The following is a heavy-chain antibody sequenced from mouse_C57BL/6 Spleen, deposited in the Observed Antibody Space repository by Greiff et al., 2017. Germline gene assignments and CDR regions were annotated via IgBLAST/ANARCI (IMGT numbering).Heavy chain of an antibody. CDR1: GYSITSGYY. J-gene: IGHJ1*03. Sequence: EVKLQESGPGLVKPSQSLSLTCSVTGYSITSGYYWNWIRQFPGNKLEWMGYISYDGSNNYNPSLKNRISITRDTSKNQFFLKLNSVTTEDTATYYCARAGTVPIPYWYFDVWGTGTTVTVSS. CDR3: ARAGTVPIPYWYFDV. V-gene: IGHV3-6*01. D-gene: IGHD1-1*01. CDR2: ISYDGSN.